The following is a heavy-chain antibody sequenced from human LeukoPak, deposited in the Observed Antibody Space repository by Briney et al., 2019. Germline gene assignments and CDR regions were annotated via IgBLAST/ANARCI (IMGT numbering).Heavy chain of an antibody. CDR3: ARPPHSCSSTSCYSQY. Sequence: GRSLRLSCAASGFTFNNYGMHWVRQAPGKGLEWVAIISYDGSNKYYADSVKGRFTISRDDSGNTLYLQMSSLRPEDTALYFCARPPHSCSSTSCYSQYWGQGALVTVSP. D-gene: IGHD2-2*02. J-gene: IGHJ4*02. CDR1: GFTFNNYG. CDR2: ISYDGSNK. V-gene: IGHV3-30*03.